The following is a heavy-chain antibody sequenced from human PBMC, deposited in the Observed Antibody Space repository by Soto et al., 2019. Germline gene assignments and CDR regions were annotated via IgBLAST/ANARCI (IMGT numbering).Heavy chain of an antibody. Sequence: SETLSLTCAVYGGPFSGYFWSWIRQPPGKGLEWIGEINHSGTTKYNPSLESRVIISADASKKQFSLKLSSVTAADTAVYYCARLNVYFFCSNCHGYYRMYVWGQGSTVPVSS. CDR3: ARLNVYFFCSNCHGYYRMYV. V-gene: IGHV4-34*01. CDR1: GGPFSGYF. J-gene: IGHJ6*02. CDR2: INHSGTT. D-gene: IGHD3-9*01.